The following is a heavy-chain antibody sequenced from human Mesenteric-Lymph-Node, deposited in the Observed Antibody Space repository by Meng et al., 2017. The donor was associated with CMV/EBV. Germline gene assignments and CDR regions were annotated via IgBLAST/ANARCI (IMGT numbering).Heavy chain of an antibody. D-gene: IGHD3-3*01. CDR2: FYYGGST. Sequence: GSLRLSCSVSGGSISSSYWSWIRQPPGKGLEFIGYFYYGGSTNYNPSLKSRVTISVDTSKNQFSLKLSSVTAADTAVYYCARTAVTIFGVVIMDNWFDPWGQGTLVTVSS. CDR1: GGSISSSY. V-gene: IGHV4-59*01. J-gene: IGHJ5*02. CDR3: ARTAVTIFGVVIMDNWFDP.